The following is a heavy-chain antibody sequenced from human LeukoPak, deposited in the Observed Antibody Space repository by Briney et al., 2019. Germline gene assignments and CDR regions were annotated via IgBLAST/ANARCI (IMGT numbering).Heavy chain of an antibody. D-gene: IGHD6-25*01. Sequence: PGGSLRLSCAASGFTFSSYAMSWVRQAPGKGLEWVSAISGSGGSTYHADSVKGRFTISRDISKNTLYLQMNSLRAEDTAVYYCAKAPPSGYYYYYGMDVWGQGTTVTVSS. J-gene: IGHJ6*02. V-gene: IGHV3-23*01. CDR2: ISGSGGST. CDR1: GFTFSSYA. CDR3: AKAPPSGYYYYYGMDV.